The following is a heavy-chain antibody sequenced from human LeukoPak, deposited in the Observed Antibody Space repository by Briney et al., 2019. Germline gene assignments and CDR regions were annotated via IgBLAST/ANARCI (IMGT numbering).Heavy chain of an antibody. CDR3: ARQDYDILTGYYRDAFDI. Sequence: PSETLSLTCTVSGGSISSYYWSWIRQPPGKGLEWIGYIYYGGSTNYNPSLKSRVTISVDTSKNQFSLMLSSVTAADTAVYYCARQDYDILTGYYRDAFDIWGQGTMVTVSS. J-gene: IGHJ3*02. CDR2: IYYGGST. V-gene: IGHV4-59*08. D-gene: IGHD3-9*01. CDR1: GGSISSYY.